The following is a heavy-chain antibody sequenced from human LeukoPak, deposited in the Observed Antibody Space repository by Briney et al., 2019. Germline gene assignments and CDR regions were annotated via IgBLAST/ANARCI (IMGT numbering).Heavy chain of an antibody. D-gene: IGHD3-10*01. CDR3: ARVYYGSGKYYYYYYMDV. CDR1: GGSISSSNW. CDR2: IYHSGST. Sequence: SETLSLTCAVSGGSISSSNWWSWVRQPPGKGLEWIGEIYHSGSTNYNPSLKSRVTISVDKSKNQFSLKLSSVTAADTAVYYCARVYYGSGKYYYYYYMDVWGKGTTVTVSS. V-gene: IGHV4-4*02. J-gene: IGHJ6*03.